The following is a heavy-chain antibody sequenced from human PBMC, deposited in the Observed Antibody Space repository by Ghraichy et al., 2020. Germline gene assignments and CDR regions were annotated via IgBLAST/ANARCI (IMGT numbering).Heavy chain of an antibody. J-gene: IGHJ3*02. D-gene: IGHD5-12*01. V-gene: IGHV3-48*03. CDR2: SSSSGSTI. CDR1: GFTFSSYE. CDR3: ASVVFGIVATINDAFDI. Sequence: GESLNISCAASGFTFSSYEMNWVRQAPGKGLEWVSYSSSSGSTIYYADSVKGRFTISRDNAKNSLYLQMNSLRAEDTAVYYCASVVFGIVATINDAFDIWGQGTMVTVSS.